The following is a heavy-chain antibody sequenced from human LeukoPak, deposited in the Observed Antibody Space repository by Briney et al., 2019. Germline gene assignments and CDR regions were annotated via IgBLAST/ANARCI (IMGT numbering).Heavy chain of an antibody. CDR2: ISAYNGNT. CDR3: ARVGVAVSYYDFWSGYSHRGAFDY. D-gene: IGHD3-3*01. CDR1: GYTFTSYG. V-gene: IGHV1-18*01. J-gene: IGHJ4*02. Sequence: ASVNVSCKASGYTFTSYGISWVRQAPGQGLEWMGWISAYNGNTNYAQKLQGRVTMTTDTSTSTAYMELRSLRSDDTAVYYCARVGVAVSYYDFWSGYSHRGAFDYWGQGTLVTVSS.